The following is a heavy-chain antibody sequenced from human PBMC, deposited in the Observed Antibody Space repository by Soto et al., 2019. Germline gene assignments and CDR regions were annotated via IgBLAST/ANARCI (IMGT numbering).Heavy chain of an antibody. V-gene: IGHV3-30-3*01. Sequence: QVQLVESGGGVVQPGRSLRLSCAASGFTFSSYAMHWVRQAPGKGLEWVAFISDDGSNKYYADSVKGRFTISRDNSKNTLYLQINTLRPEDTAVYNGARGARRDTAMGPLDYWGQGTLVTVSS. D-gene: IGHD5-18*01. CDR1: GFTFSSYA. J-gene: IGHJ4*02. CDR3: ARGARRDTAMGPLDY. CDR2: ISDDGSNK.